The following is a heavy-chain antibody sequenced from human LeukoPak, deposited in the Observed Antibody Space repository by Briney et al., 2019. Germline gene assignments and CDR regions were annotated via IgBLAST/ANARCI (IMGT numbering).Heavy chain of an antibody. V-gene: IGHV4-34*01. D-gene: IGHD2-2*01. CDR1: GGSFSGYY. Sequence: PSEALSLTCAAYGGSFSGYYRSWIRQPPGKGLEWIGEINHSGSTNYNPSLKSRVTISVDTSKNQFSLKLSSVTAADTAVYYCARVRSDIVVVPAPPRGGGWFDPWGQGTLVTVSS. CDR2: INHSGST. J-gene: IGHJ5*02. CDR3: ARVRSDIVVVPAPPRGGGWFDP.